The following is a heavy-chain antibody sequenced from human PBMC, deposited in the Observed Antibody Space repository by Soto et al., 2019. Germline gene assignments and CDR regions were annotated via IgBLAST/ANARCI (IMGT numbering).Heavy chain of an antibody. J-gene: IGHJ5*02. CDR3: ATDTGPNRIRRYNWSWGFDP. D-gene: IGHD1-20*01. Sequence: ASVKVSCKVSGYTLTKLSMHWVRQAPGKGLEWMGGFDPEDGETIYAQNFQGRVIMTEDTSTDTAYMELSSLRSEDTAMYYCATDTGPNRIRRYNWSWGFDPWGQGTLVTVSS. V-gene: IGHV1-24*01. CDR1: GYTLTKLS. CDR2: FDPEDGET.